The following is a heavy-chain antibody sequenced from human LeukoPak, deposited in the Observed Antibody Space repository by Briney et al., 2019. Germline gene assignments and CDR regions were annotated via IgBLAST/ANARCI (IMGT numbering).Heavy chain of an antibody. Sequence: ASETLSLTCTVSGGSISSSSYYWGWIRQPPGKGLEWIGSIYYSGSTYYNPSLKSRVTISVDTSKNQFSLKLSSVTAADTAVYYCARHEGGSYDSSGYCFDYWGQGTLVTV. CDR2: IYYSGST. CDR1: GGSISSSSYY. CDR3: ARHEGGSYDSSGYCFDY. V-gene: IGHV4-39*01. J-gene: IGHJ4*02. D-gene: IGHD3-22*01.